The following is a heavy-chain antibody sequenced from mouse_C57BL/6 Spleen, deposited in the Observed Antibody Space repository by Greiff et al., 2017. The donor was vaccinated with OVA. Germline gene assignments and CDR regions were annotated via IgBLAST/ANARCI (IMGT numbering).Heavy chain of an antibody. Sequence: VQLQQSGAELARPGASVKLSCKASGYTFTSYGISWVKQRTGQGLEWIGEIYPRSGNTYYNEKFKGKATLTADKSSSTAYMELRSLTSEDSAVYFCARHDYDGGVYFDYWGQGTTLTVSS. CDR3: ARHDYDGGVYFDY. J-gene: IGHJ2*01. CDR1: GYTFTSYG. CDR2: IYPRSGNT. D-gene: IGHD2-4*01. V-gene: IGHV1-81*01.